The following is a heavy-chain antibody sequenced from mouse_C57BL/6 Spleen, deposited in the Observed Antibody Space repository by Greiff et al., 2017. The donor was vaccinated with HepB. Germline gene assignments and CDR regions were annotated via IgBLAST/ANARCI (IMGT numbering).Heavy chain of an antibody. CDR1: GYAFSSSW. CDR2: IYPGDGDT. D-gene: IGHD1-1*02. V-gene: IGHV1-82*01. CDR3: ARRNYACFDY. Sequence: QVQLQQSGPELVKPGASVKISCKASGYAFSSSWMNWVKQRPGKGLEWIGRIYPGDGDTNYNGKFKGKATLTADKSSSTAYMQLSSLTSEDSAVYFCARRNYACFDYWGQGTTLTVSS. J-gene: IGHJ2*01.